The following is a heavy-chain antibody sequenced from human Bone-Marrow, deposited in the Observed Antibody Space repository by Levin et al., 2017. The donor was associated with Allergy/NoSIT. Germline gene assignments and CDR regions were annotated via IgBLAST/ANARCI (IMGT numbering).Heavy chain of an antibody. Sequence: QTGGSLRLSCAASGFTFSSYGMHWVRQAPGKGLEWVAVIWYDGSNKYYADSVKGRFTISRDNSKNTLYLQMNSLRAEDTAVYYCARDRPHQLPYCTNGVCQQLNYYGMDVWGQGTTVTVSS. CDR3: ARDRPHQLPYCTNGVCQQLNYYGMDV. D-gene: IGHD2-8*01. J-gene: IGHJ6*02. CDR1: GFTFSSYG. CDR2: IWYDGSNK. V-gene: IGHV3-33*01.